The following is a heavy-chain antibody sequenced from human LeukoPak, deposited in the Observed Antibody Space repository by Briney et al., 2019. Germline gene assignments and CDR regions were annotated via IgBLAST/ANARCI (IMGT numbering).Heavy chain of an antibody. Sequence: PSETLSLTCTVSGGSLSSSSYYWGWIRQPPGKGLEWIGSIYYSGSTYYNPSLKSRVTISVDTSKNQFSLKLSSVAAADTAVYDCARAKDYYGSGSYYKWGQGTLVTVSS. J-gene: IGHJ4*02. D-gene: IGHD3-10*01. CDR2: IYYSGST. V-gene: IGHV4-39*01. CDR3: ARAKDYYGSGSYYK. CDR1: GGSLSSSSYY.